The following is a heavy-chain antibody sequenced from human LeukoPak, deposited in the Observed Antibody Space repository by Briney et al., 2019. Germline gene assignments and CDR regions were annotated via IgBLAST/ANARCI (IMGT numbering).Heavy chain of an antibody. V-gene: IGHV3-23*01. CDR3: VKDNYADYASGGVDWYFDL. D-gene: IGHD4-17*01. CDR2: ISGSDGST. J-gene: IGHJ2*01. CDR1: GFTFSSSA. Sequence: GGSLRLSCAASGFTFSSSAMSWVRLAPGKGLEWVSGISGSDGSTYYADSVKGRFTISRDNSKNTLFLDMNNMRADDTAVYFCVKDNYADYASGGVDWYFDLWGRGTLVTVSS.